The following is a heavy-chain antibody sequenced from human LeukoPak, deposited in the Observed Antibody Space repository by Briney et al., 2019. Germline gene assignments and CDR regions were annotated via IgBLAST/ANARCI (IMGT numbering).Heavy chain of an antibody. CDR3: TRDADRGYSGYAFDY. CDR2: IRSKAYGGTT. J-gene: IGHJ4*02. Sequence: GSLRLSCTASGFTFGDYAMSWFRQAPGKGLEWVGFIRSKAYGGTTEYAASVKGRFTISRDDSKSIAYLQMNSLKTEDTAVYYCTRDADRGYSGYAFDYWGQGTLVTVSS. CDR1: GFTFGDYA. D-gene: IGHD5-12*01. V-gene: IGHV3-49*03.